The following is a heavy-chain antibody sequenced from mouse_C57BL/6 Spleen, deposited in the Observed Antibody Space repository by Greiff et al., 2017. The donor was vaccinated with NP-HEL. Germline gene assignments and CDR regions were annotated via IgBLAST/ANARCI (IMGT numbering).Heavy chain of an antibody. D-gene: IGHD2-5*01. V-gene: IGHV1-82*01. CDR1: GYAFSSSW. CDR3: ATYSNPR. Sequence: QVQLKQSGPELVKPGASVKISCKASGYAFSSSWMNWVKQRPGKGLEWIGRIYPGDGDTNYNGKFKGKATLTADKSSSTAYMQPSSLTSEDSAVYFCATYSNPRWGQGTSVTVSS. J-gene: IGHJ4*01. CDR2: IYPGDGDT.